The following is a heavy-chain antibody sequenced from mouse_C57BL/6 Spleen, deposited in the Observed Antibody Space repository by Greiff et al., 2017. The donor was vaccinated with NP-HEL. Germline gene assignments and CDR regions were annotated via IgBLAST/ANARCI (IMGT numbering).Heavy chain of an antibody. CDR1: GYSFTGYF. CDR3: SRSGDGSSFYWYFDV. J-gene: IGHJ1*03. V-gene: IGHV1-20*01. D-gene: IGHD1-1*01. Sequence: VQLQQSGPELVKPGDSVKISCKASGYSFTGYFMNWVMQSHGKSLEWIGRINPYNGDTFYNQKFKGKATLTVDKSSSTAHMELRSLTSEDSAVYYCSRSGDGSSFYWYFDVWGTGTTVTVSS. CDR2: INPYNGDT.